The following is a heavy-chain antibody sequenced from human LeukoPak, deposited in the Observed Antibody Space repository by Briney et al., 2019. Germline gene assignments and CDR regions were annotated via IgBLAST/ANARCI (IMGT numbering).Heavy chain of an antibody. CDR2: IYHSGST. V-gene: IGHV4-30-2*01. CDR3: ASGYSSGWYDY. J-gene: IGHJ4*02. CDR1: GGSISSGGYY. D-gene: IGHD6-19*01. Sequence: PSETLSPTCTVSGGSISSGGYYWSWIRQPPGKGLEWIGYIYHSGSTYYNPSLKSRVTISVDRSKNQFSLKLSSVTAADTAVYYCASGYSSGWYDYWGQGTLVTVSS.